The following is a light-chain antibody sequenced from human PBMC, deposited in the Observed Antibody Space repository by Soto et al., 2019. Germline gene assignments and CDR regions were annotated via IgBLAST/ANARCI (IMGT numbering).Light chain of an antibody. CDR1: QSISSS. CDR2: ATS. CDR3: QQSDSPPLT. Sequence: DIQMTQSPSSLSASVGDRVTITCRASQSISSSLNWYQQKSGKPPKLLIYATSNLQSGVPSRFSGSGSETDFTLTISSLQPEDFATYYCQQSDSPPLTFGGGTKMEIK. J-gene: IGKJ4*01. V-gene: IGKV1-39*01.